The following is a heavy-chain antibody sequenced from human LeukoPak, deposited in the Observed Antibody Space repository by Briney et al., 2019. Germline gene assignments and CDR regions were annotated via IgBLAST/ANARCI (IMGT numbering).Heavy chain of an antibody. D-gene: IGHD3-22*01. CDR1: GYTFTGYY. CDR3: ASSDYYDSSGYYYDGPSFDY. Sequence: ASVKVSCKASGYTFTGYYMHWVRQAPGQGLEWMGWINPNSGGTNYAQKFQGRVTMTRDTSISTAYMELSRLRSDDTAVYYCASSDYYDSSGYYYDGPSFDYWGQGTLVTVSS. V-gene: IGHV1-2*02. J-gene: IGHJ4*02. CDR2: INPNSGGT.